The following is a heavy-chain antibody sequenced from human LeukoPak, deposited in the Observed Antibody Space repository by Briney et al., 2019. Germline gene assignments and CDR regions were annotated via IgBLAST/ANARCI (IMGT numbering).Heavy chain of an antibody. CDR3: ARGTDVQWDY. CDR1: GGSFSGYY. J-gene: IGHJ4*02. CDR2: INHSGST. D-gene: IGHD1-26*01. Sequence: PSETLSLTCAVYGGSFSGYYWSWIRQPPGKGLEWIGEINHSGSTNYNPSLKSRVTISVDTSKNQFSLKLSSVTAADTAVHYCARGTDVQWDYWGQGTLVTVSS. V-gene: IGHV4-34*01.